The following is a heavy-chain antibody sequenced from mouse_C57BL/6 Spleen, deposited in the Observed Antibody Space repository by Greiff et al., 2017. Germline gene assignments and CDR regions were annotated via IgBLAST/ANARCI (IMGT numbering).Heavy chain of an antibody. J-gene: IGHJ3*01. V-gene: IGHV1-53*01. CDR2: INPSNGGT. CDR3: AKEGVCCDYGDGGSWWDY. Sequence: QVQLQQPGPELVKPGASVKLSCKASGYTFTNYWMNWVKQSPGKGLEWIGNINPSNGGTNYNEKFKSKATLTVDQSSSTAYMQLNSLTSADSAVYYCAKEGVCCDYGDGGSWWDYWGQGTLVTVSA. D-gene: IGHD2-4*01. CDR1: GYTFTNYW.